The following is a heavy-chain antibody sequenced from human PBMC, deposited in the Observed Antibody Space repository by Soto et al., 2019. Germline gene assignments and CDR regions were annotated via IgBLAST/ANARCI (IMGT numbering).Heavy chain of an antibody. CDR2: ISYDGSNK. V-gene: IGHV3-30*18. Sequence: PGGSLRLSCAASGFTFSSYGMHWVRQAPGKGLEWVAVISYDGSNKYYADTVKGRFTISRDNSKNTLYLQMNSLRAEDTAVYYCAKGGDYVTDYYYYYGMDVWGQGTTVTVSS. J-gene: IGHJ6*02. CDR1: GFTFSSYG. D-gene: IGHD4-17*01. CDR3: AKGGDYVTDYYYYYGMDV.